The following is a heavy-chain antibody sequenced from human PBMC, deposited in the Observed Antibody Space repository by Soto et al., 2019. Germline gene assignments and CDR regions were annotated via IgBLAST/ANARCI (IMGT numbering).Heavy chain of an antibody. Sequence: QVQLVQSGAEVKKPGSSVKVSCKSSGGTFSTYAISWVRQAPGQGLEWMGGIIPIFSTANYAQKFQGRFTITADESTTTAYMELISLRSEDTAVYYCARDEMVVATGSRTWHYYYGMDVWGQGTTVTVYS. CDR3: ARDEMVVATGSRTWHYYYGMDV. J-gene: IGHJ6*02. CDR2: IIPIFSTA. V-gene: IGHV1-69*12. CDR1: GGTFSTYA. D-gene: IGHD2-15*01.